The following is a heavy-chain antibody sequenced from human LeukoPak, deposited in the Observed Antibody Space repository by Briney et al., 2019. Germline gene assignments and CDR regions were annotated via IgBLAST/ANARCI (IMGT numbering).Heavy chain of an antibody. D-gene: IGHD3-3*01. CDR2: ISSSDSTI. Sequence: GGSLRLSCAASGFTFSSYEMNWVRQAPGKGLEWVSYISSSDSTIYYADSVKGRFTISRDNAKNSLYPQMNSLRAEDTAVYYCARLYEIIDNWGQGTLVTVSS. CDR3: ARLYEIIDN. CDR1: GFTFSSYE. V-gene: IGHV3-48*03. J-gene: IGHJ4*02.